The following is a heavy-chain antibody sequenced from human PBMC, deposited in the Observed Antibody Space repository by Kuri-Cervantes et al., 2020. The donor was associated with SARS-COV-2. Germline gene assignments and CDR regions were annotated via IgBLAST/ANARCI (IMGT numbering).Heavy chain of an antibody. Sequence: GESLKISCAASGFTFSSYGMHWVRQAPGKGLEWVAVISYDGSNKYYADSVKGRFTISRDNSKNTLYLQMNSLRAEDTAVYYCAKGYSGSYTAHMKTHRAFDYWGQGTLVTVLL. CDR1: GFTFSSYG. V-gene: IGHV3-30*18. CDR3: AKGYSGSYTAHMKTHRAFDY. J-gene: IGHJ4*02. D-gene: IGHD1-26*01. CDR2: ISYDGSNK.